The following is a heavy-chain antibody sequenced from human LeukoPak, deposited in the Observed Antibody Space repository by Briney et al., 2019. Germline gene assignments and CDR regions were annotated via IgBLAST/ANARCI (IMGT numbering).Heavy chain of an antibody. CDR2: IKTKTDGGTT. CDR1: GFTFSNAW. Sequence: GGSLRLSCAASGFTFSNAWMSWVRQAPGKGLEWVGRIKTKTDGGTTEYAAPVKGRFTISRDDSKNTLSLQMDGLKTEDTAVYYCTTEPLGILGFDPWGQGTLVTVSS. J-gene: IGHJ5*02. D-gene: IGHD7-27*01. V-gene: IGHV3-15*01. CDR3: TTEPLGILGFDP.